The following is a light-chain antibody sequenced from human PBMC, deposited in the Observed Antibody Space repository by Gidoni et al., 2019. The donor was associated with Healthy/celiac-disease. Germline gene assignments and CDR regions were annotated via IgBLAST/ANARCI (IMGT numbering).Light chain of an antibody. V-gene: IGLV1-44*01. Sequence: QSVLTQPPSASGTPGQRVTISCSGSSSNIGSNTVNWYQQLPGTAPKLLLYSNNQRPSGVPDRFSGSTSGTSASLAISGLQSEDEADYYCAAWDDSLNGPVFGGGTKLTVL. J-gene: IGLJ2*01. CDR1: SSNIGSNT. CDR3: AAWDDSLNGPV. CDR2: SNN.